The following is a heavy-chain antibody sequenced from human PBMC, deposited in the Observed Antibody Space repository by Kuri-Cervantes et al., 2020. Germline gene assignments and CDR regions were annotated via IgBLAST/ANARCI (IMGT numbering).Heavy chain of an antibody. CDR2: MNPNSGNT. V-gene: IGHV1-8*01. CDR3: ARLQRYYYYGMDV. J-gene: IGHJ6*02. CDR1: GYTFTSYD. D-gene: IGHD4-11*01. Sequence: VPVSCKASGYTFTSYDINWVRQATGQGLEWMGWMNPNSGNTGYAQKIQGRVTMTSNTSISTAYMELSSMRSEDTAVYYFARLQRYYYYGMDVWGQGTTVTVSS.